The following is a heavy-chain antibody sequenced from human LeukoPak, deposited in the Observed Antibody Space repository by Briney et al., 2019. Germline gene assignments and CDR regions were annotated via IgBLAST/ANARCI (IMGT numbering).Heavy chain of an antibody. J-gene: IGHJ6*03. D-gene: IGHD2-2*01. CDR3: ARVSSLYYYYMDV. V-gene: IGHV3-21*01. Sequence: GGSLRLSCAASGFTFSSYSMNWVRQAPGKGLEWVSSISSSSSYIYYADSVKGRFTIFRDNAKNSLYLQMNSLRAEDTAVYYCARVSSLYYYYMDVWGKGTTVTVSS. CDR2: ISSSSSYI. CDR1: GFTFSSYS.